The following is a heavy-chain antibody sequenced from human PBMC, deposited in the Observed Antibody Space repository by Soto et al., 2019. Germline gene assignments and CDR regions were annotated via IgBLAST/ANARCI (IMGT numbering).Heavy chain of an antibody. CDR2: ISGSGGST. J-gene: IGHJ5*02. V-gene: IGHV3-23*01. CDR1: GFTFSSYA. D-gene: IGHD6-6*01. Sequence: GGSLRLSCASSGFTFSSYAMIWVRHAPGKGLEWVSAISGSGGSTYYADSVKGRFTISRDNSKNTLYLQMNSLRAEDTAVYYCAKGAEYSSSPSWFDPWGQGTLVTVSS. CDR3: AKGAEYSSSPSWFDP.